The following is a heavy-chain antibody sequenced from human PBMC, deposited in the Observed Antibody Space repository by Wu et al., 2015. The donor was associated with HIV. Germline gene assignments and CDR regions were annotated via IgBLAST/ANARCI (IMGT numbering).Heavy chain of an antibody. CDR2: ITPVLGST. D-gene: IGHD3-10*01. CDR3: AREVGAMLANWFDP. J-gene: IGHJ5*02. CDR1: RDTFKRFA. Sequence: QVQLVQSGTEIKKPGSSVKVSCKASRDTFKRFAISWVRQAPGQGLECMGKITPVLGSTVYTRKFQDRVTITADDSTSTSYMELSGLTSEDTAVYYCAREVGAMLANWFDPWGQGTQVIVSS. V-gene: IGHV1-69*11.